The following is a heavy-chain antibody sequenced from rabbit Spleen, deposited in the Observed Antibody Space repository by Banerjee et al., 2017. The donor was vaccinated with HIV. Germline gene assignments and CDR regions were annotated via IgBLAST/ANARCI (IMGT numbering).Heavy chain of an antibody. CDR1: GFSFSSGYY. D-gene: IGHD2-1*01. Sequence: QEQLEESGGGLVKPGASLTLTCKASGFSFSSGYYMYWVRQAPGKGLEWIGCIGTGSGSTWYASWAKGRFTISKTSSSTVTLQMTSLTAADTATYFCARAPNYYGIAGSWDYYFNLWGQGTLVTVS. CDR2: IGTGSGST. J-gene: IGHJ4*01. V-gene: IGHV1S45*01. CDR3: ARAPNYYGIAGSWDYYFNL.